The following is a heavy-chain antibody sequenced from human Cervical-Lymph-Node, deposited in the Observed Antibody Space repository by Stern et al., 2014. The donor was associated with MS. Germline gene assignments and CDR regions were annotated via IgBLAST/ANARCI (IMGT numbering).Heavy chain of an antibody. D-gene: IGHD6-19*01. Sequence: QDQLVQSGPALVKPTQTLTLTCTFSGFSLSTTTMCVSWIRQPPGKALEWLARIDWDDDKSYSTSLRTRLTISKDTSKNQVVLTMGNMDPVDTATYYCARSITVSGPYDSWGQGTLVTVSS. CDR3: ARSITVSGPYDS. V-gene: IGHV2-70*15. CDR1: GFSLSTTTMC. J-gene: IGHJ4*02. CDR2: IDWDDDK.